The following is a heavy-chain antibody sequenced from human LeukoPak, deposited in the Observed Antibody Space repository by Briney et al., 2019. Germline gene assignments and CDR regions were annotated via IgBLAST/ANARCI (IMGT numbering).Heavy chain of an antibody. CDR3: AKISVPFDY. D-gene: IGHD1-1*01. CDR2: ISYDGSNK. V-gene: IGHV3-30*18. CDR1: GFTFSSYG. J-gene: IGHJ4*02. Sequence: GGSLRLSCAASGFTFSSYGMHWVRQAPGKGLEWVAVISYDGSNKYYADSVKGRFTISRDNSKNTLYLQMNSLRAEDTAVYYCAKISVPFDYWGQGTLVTVYS.